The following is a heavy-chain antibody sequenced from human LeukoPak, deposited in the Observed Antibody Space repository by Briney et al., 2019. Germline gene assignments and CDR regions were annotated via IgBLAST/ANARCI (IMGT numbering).Heavy chain of an antibody. CDR1: GFTFSSYD. CDR3: ARDGSSGDFDY. D-gene: IGHD2-15*01. V-gene: IGHV3-13*01. CDR2: IGTAGDT. Sequence: GGSLRLSCAASGFTFSSYDMHWVRQATGKGLEWVSAIGTAGDTYYPGSVKGRFTISRENAKNSLYLQMNSLRAGDTAVYYCARDGSSGDFDYWGQGTLVTVSS. J-gene: IGHJ4*02.